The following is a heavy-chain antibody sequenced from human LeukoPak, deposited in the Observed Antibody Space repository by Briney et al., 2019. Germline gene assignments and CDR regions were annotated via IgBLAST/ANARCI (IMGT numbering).Heavy chain of an antibody. CDR3: ARKSIAGPGDWFDP. CDR1: GGSISGYY. Sequence: PSETLSLTCTVSGGSISGYYWSWIRQPAGKGLEWIGRIYTSGSTNYNPSLKSRVTMSVDTSKNQFSLKLSSVTAADTAVYYCARKSIAGPGDWFDPWGQGTLVTVSS. CDR2: IYTSGST. V-gene: IGHV4-4*07. J-gene: IGHJ5*02. D-gene: IGHD6-6*01.